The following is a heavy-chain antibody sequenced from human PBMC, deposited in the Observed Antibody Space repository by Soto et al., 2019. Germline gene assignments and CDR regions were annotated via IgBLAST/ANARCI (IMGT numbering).Heavy chain of an antibody. CDR1: GYTFTSYD. Sequence: ASVKVSCKASGYTFTSYDINWVRQATGQGLEWMGWMSPNNGNTNYAQKLQGRVTMTTDTSTSTAYMELRSLRSDDTAVYYCARELRYIETYDFRYYFDYWGQGTLVTVSS. CDR2: MSPNNGNT. CDR3: ARELRYIETYDFRYYFDY. J-gene: IGHJ4*02. V-gene: IGHV1-18*01. D-gene: IGHD3-3*01.